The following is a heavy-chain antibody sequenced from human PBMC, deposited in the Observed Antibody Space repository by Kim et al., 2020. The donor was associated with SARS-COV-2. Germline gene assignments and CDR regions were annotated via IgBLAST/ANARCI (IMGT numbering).Heavy chain of an antibody. CDR3: AKGSSISWYSYFDY. V-gene: IGHV3-23*01. J-gene: IGHJ4*02. CDR1: GFTFSSYA. CDR2: ISGGGGST. Sequence: GGSLRLSCAASGFTFSSYAMNWVRQAPGKGLEWVSGISGGGGSTYYADSVKGRFTISRDTSKNTLYLQMISLRAEDTAVFYCAKGSSISWYSYFDYWGRGTLVTVSS. D-gene: IGHD6-13*01.